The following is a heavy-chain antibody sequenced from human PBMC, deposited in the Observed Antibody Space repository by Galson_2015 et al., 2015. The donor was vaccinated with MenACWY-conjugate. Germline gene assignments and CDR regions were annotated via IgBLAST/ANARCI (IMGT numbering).Heavy chain of an antibody. D-gene: IGHD2-21*01. CDR3: ASGAIGWAFDV. J-gene: IGHJ3*01. CDR1: GYTFTGYA. Sequence: SVKVSCKASGYTFTGYAVNWVRQAPGQRPEWMGWINVGTGNTSYSQKFEGRVTFTWDTSANTAYMALSGLRSGDTAVYYCASGAIGWAFDVWGQGTLVTVSS. CDR2: INVGTGNT. V-gene: IGHV1-3*01.